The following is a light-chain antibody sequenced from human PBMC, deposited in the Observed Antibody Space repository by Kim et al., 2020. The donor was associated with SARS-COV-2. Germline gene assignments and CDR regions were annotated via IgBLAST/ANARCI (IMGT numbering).Light chain of an antibody. J-gene: IGLJ2*01. V-gene: IGLV3-21*04. CDR2: YDS. Sequence: APGKTARITCGGNIIGSKSVHWYQQKPGQAPVLVIYYDSDRPSGIPERFSGSNSGNTATLTISRVEAGDEADYYCQVWDSSSDHLVFGGGTQLTVL. CDR1: IIGSKS. CDR3: QVWDSSSDHLV.